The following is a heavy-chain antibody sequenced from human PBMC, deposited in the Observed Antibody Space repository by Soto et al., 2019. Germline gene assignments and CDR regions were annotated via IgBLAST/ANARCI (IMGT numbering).Heavy chain of an antibody. D-gene: IGHD2-2*02. Sequence: XSVKGSCKASGYPFTSYDINWVRQATGQGLEWMGWMNPNSGNTGYTQKFQGRVTMTRTTSITTAYMELSSLTSEDTDVYYCVRMGHHTLWGQGTMVTVSS. J-gene: IGHJ3*01. CDR1: GYPFTSYD. CDR3: VRMGHHTL. V-gene: IGHV1-8*01. CDR2: MNPNSGNT.